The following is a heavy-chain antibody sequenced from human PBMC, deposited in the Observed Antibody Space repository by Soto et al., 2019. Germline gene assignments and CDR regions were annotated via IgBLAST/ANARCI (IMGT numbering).Heavy chain of an antibody. CDR1: GESISTYY. Sequence: QVQLRESGPGLVKASETLSLTCTVSGESISTYYCSWIRQPAGKGLEWIGRMYGSGSTNYSPFLKRRVTVSVDTSKDQFSLKLNSVTAADTAVYYCAMVLLDRRHYFCMDVWCHGTTVIVSS. V-gene: IGHV4-4*07. J-gene: IGHJ6*02. CDR3: AMVLLDRRHYFCMDV. D-gene: IGHD2-15*01. CDR2: MYGSGST.